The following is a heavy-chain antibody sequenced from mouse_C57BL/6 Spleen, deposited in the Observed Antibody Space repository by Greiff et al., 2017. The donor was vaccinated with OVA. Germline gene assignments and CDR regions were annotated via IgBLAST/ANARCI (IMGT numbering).Heavy chain of an antibody. CDR3: ARGRPRESDY. Sequence: QVQLKQPGAELVKPGASVKLSCKASGYTFTSYWMHWVKQRPGQGLEWIGMIHPNSGSTNYNEKFKSKATLTVDKSSSTAYLQLSSLTSEDSAVYYCARGRPRESDYWGQGTTLTVSS. CDR2: IHPNSGST. V-gene: IGHV1-64*01. CDR1: GYTFTSYW. D-gene: IGHD3-3*01. J-gene: IGHJ2*01.